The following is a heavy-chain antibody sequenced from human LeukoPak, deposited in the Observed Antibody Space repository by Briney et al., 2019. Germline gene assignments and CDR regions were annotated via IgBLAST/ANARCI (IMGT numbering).Heavy chain of an antibody. CDR3: VRDLLGSGSTTAYLYH. J-gene: IGHJ1*01. CDR1: GFTFSDYS. Sequence: PGGSLRLSCAAAGFTFSDYSMNWVRQAPGKGLEWGSSISLRSRHVYYAGSVKGRFTISRADARTSLYLKMNSLRAEDMAVYFCVRDLLGSGSTTAYLYHWGQGTLVTVSS. D-gene: IGHD3-10*01. CDR2: ISLRSRHV. V-gene: IGHV3-21*01.